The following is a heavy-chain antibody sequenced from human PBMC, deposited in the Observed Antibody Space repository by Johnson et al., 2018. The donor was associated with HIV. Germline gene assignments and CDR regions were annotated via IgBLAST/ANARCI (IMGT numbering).Heavy chain of an antibody. Sequence: VQLVESGGGLVKPGGSLRLSCAASGFTFSSYDMHWVRQATGKGLVWVSRVNSDGSSLSYADSVKGRFTISRDNSKNTLYLQMNSLRAEDTAVYYCARGYGGYYDAFDIWGQGTMVTVSS. J-gene: IGHJ3*02. CDR1: GFTFSSYD. CDR2: VNSDGSSL. CDR3: ARGYGGYYDAFDI. V-gene: IGHV3-74*02. D-gene: IGHD4-23*01.